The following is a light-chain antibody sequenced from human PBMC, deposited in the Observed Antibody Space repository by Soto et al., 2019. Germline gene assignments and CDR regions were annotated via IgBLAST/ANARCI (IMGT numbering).Light chain of an antibody. J-gene: IGLJ2*01. CDR1: SSGVGSYNL. Sequence: QSALTEPACVSRSPGQSITISCTGTSSGVGSYNLVSWYQQHPGTAPKLMIYEVIYRPSGVSNRFSGSKSGNTASLTISGLQAEDESDYYCSPYAGSSTLAFGGGTKVTVL. CDR3: SPYAGSSTLA. CDR2: EVI. V-gene: IGLV2-23*02.